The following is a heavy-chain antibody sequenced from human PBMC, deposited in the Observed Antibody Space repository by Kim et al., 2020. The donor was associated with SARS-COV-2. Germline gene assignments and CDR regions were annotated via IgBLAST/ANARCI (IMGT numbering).Heavy chain of an antibody. V-gene: IGHV4-39*07. CDR1: GGSISSSSYY. D-gene: IGHD5-18*01. Sequence: SETLSLTCTVSGGSISSSSYYWGWIRQPPGKGLEWIGSIYYSGSTYYNPSLKSRVTISVDTSKNQFSLKLSSVTAADTAVYYCARERTAMVTYYYYGMDVWGQGTTVTVSS. J-gene: IGHJ6*02. CDR2: IYYSGST. CDR3: ARERTAMVTYYYYGMDV.